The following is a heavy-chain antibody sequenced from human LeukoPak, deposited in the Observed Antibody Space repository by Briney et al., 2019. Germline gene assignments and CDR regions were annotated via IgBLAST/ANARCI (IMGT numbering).Heavy chain of an antibody. Sequence: SETLSLTCTVSGGSISSGGYYWSWLRQHPGKGLDGIGCICYSGTTYYHPSLTSRVAISVDTSKNQFSLKLSSVAAADTAVYYCARSGTVTTWNYWGQGTLVRVSS. D-gene: IGHD4-17*01. CDR2: ICYSGTT. V-gene: IGHV4-31*03. J-gene: IGHJ4*02. CDR1: GGSISSGGYY. CDR3: ARSGTVTTWNY.